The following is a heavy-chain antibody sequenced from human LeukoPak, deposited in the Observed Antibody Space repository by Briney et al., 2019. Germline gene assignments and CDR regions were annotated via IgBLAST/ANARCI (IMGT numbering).Heavy chain of an antibody. CDR2: ISAYNGNT. CDR3: ARDWILRGVVVPAAS. D-gene: IGHD2-2*01. V-gene: IGHV1-18*01. CDR1: GYIFTSYG. J-gene: IGHJ4*02. Sequence: GASVKVSCKASGYIFTSYGISWVRQAPGQGLEWMGWISAYNGNTNYAQKLQGRVTMTTDTSTSTAYMELRSLRSDDTAVYYCARDWILRGVVVPAASWGQGTLVTVSS.